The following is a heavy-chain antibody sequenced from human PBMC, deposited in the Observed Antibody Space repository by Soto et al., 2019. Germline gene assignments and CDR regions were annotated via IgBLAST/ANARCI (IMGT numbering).Heavy chain of an antibody. Sequence: PSGTLSLTCTVSGGSISSGGYYWSWIRQHPGKGLEWIGYIYYSGSTYYNPSLKSRVTISVDTSKNQFSLKLSSVTAADTAVYYCARDLLEYSSSPTNWFDPWGQGALVTVSS. CDR1: GGSISSGGYY. D-gene: IGHD6-6*01. V-gene: IGHV4-31*03. CDR3: ARDLLEYSSSPTNWFDP. J-gene: IGHJ5*02. CDR2: IYYSGST.